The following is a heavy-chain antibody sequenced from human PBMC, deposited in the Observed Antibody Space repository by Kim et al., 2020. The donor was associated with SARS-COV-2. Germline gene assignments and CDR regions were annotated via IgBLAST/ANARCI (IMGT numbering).Heavy chain of an antibody. Sequence: GGSLRLSCAASGFTFSRYAMSWVRQAPGKGLEWVSGISGSGGSTYYADSVKGRFTISRDNSKNTLYLQMNSLRAEDTAVYYCAKGNSISAAGLFDYWGQGTLVTVSS. CDR3: AKGNSISAAGLFDY. CDR2: ISGSGGST. V-gene: IGHV3-23*01. J-gene: IGHJ4*02. CDR1: GFTFSRYA. D-gene: IGHD6-13*01.